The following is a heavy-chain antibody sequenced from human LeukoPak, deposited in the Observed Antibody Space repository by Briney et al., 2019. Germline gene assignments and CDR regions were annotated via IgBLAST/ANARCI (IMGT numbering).Heavy chain of an antibody. V-gene: IGHV3-23*01. D-gene: IGHD3-10*01. CDR3: AKIRGVRDYFDY. CDR1: GGSISSFY. CDR2: ISGSGGST. J-gene: IGHJ4*02. Sequence: ETLSLTCSISGGSISSFYWSWVRQAPGKGLEWVSAISGSGGSTYYADSVKGRFTISRDNSKNTLYLQMNSLRAEDTAVYYCAKIRGVRDYFDYWGQGTLVTVSS.